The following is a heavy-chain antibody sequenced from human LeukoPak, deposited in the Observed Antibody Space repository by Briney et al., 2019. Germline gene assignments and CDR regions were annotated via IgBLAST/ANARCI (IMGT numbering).Heavy chain of an antibody. D-gene: IGHD3-16*01. V-gene: IGHV4-59*01. CDR1: GGSISSYY. CDR3: ARETSQKGAHYMDV. CDR2: IYYSGST. Sequence: SETLSLTCTVTGGSISSYYWSWIRQPPGKGLEWIGYIYYSGSTNYNPSLKSRVTISVDTSKNQFSLKLSSVTAADTAVYYCARETSQKGAHYMDVWGKGTTVTISS. J-gene: IGHJ6*03.